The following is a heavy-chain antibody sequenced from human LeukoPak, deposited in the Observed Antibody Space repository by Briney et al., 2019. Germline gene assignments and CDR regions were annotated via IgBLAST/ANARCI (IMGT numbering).Heavy chain of an antibody. CDR3: ARYCSGGSCYSDAFDI. J-gene: IGHJ3*02. CDR1: GFTFSSYW. CDR2: LKQDGSEK. V-gene: IGHV3-7*01. Sequence: PGGSLRLSCAASGFTFSSYWMSWVRQAPGKGLEWVANLKQDGSEKYYVDSVKGRFTISRDNAKNSLYLQMNSLRAEDTAVYYCARYCSGGSCYSDAFDIWGQGTMVTVSS. D-gene: IGHD2-15*01.